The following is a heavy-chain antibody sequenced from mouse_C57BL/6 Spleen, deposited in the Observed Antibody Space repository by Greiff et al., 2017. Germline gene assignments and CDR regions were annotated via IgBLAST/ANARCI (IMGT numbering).Heavy chain of an antibody. Sequence: EVQLQQSGPVLVKPGASVKMSCKASGYTFTDYYMNWVKQSHGKSLEWIGVINPYNSGTSYNQKFKGKATLTVDKSSSTAYMELNSLTSEDSAVYYCARRANWDYFDYWGQGTTLTVAS. D-gene: IGHD4-1*01. CDR2: INPYNSGT. V-gene: IGHV1-19*01. CDR3: ARRANWDYFDY. CDR1: GYTFTDYY. J-gene: IGHJ2*01.